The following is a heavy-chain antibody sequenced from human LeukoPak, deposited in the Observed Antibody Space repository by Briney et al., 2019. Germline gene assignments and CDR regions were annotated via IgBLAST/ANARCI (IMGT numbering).Heavy chain of an antibody. CDR2: IYYSGST. Sequence: SETLSLTCTVSGGSISSYYWSWLRQPPGKGLEWIGYIYYSGSTNYNPSLKSRVTISVDTSKNQFSLKLSSVTAADTAVYYCAREPILGRGTFDYWGQGTLVTVSS. CDR1: GGSISSYY. V-gene: IGHV4-59*01. D-gene: IGHD3-16*01. J-gene: IGHJ4*02. CDR3: AREPILGRGTFDY.